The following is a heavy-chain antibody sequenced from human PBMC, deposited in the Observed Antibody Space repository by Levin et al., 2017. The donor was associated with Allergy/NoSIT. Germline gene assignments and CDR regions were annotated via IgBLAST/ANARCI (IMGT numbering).Heavy chain of an antibody. V-gene: IGHV3-23*01. CDR2: ISGSGGST. D-gene: IGHD3-9*01. CDR3: AKDRYYDILTGYYRGGYFDY. Sequence: ASVKVSCAASGFTFSSYAMSWVRQAPGKGLEWVSAISGSGGSTYYADSVKGRFTISRDNSKNTLYLQMNSLRAEDTAVYYCAKDRYYDILTGYYRGGYFDYWGQGTLVTVSS. J-gene: IGHJ4*02. CDR1: GFTFSSYA.